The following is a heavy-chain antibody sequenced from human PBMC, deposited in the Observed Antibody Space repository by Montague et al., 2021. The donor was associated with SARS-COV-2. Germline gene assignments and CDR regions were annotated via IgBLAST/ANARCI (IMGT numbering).Heavy chain of an antibody. CDR2: IYYSGST. CDR3: ARHGKTRIAMIVVVIGYFDY. D-gene: IGHD3-22*01. CDR1: GASISSSSYY. Sequence: SETLSLTCTVAGASISSSSYYWGWIRQPPGKGLEWIGSIYYSGSTYYNPSLKSRVTISVDTSKNQFSLKLSSATAADTAVYYCARHGKTRIAMIVVVIGYFDYWGQGTLVTVSS. J-gene: IGHJ4*02. V-gene: IGHV4-39*01.